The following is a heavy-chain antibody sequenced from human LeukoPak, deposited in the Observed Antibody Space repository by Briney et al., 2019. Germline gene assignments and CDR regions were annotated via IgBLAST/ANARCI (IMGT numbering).Heavy chain of an antibody. CDR2: ISSSSSYI. V-gene: IGHV3-21*01. D-gene: IGHD3-16*02. J-gene: IGHJ4*02. CDR3: AKDLYDYVWGSYRPGGFDY. Sequence: GGSLRLSCAASGFTFSSYSMNWVRQAPGKGLEWVSSISSSSSYIYYADSVKGRLTISRDNAKNSLYMQMNSLRAEDTAVYYCAKDLYDYVWGSYRPGGFDYWGQGTLVTVSS. CDR1: GFTFSSYS.